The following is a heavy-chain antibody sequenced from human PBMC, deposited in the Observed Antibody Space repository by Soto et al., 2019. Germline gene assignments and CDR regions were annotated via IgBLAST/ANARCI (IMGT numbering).Heavy chain of an antibody. CDR2: IIPIFGTA. CDR3: ASSGYCSSTSCDPYYFDY. J-gene: IGHJ4*02. CDR1: GGTFSSYA. V-gene: IGHV1-69*01. Sequence: QVQLVQSGAEVKKPGSSVKVSCKASGGTFSSYAISWVRQAPGQGLEWMGGIIPIFGTANYAQKFQGRVTITADESTSTAYMELSSLRSEDTAVYYCASSGYCSSTSCDPYYFDYWGQGTLVTVSS. D-gene: IGHD2-2*03.